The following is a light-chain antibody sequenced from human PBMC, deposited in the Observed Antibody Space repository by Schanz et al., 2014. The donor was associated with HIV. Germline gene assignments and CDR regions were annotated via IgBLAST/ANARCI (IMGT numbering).Light chain of an antibody. CDR1: QDISTY. CDR3: QQLNSFPYT. Sequence: DIQMTQSPSTLSASVGDRVTVTCQASQDISTYLAWYQQKPGKPPNLLIYAASTLHTGVPLRFSGSGSGTDFTLTINGLQPDDFATYYCQQLNSFPYTFGQGTMLEI. CDR2: AAS. J-gene: IGKJ2*01. V-gene: IGKV1-9*01.